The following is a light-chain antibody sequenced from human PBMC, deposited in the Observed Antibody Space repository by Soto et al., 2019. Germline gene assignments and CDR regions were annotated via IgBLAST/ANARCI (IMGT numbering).Light chain of an antibody. Sequence: QYALTQPPSASGSPGQSVAIYCTGTSSDVGGYNYVSWYQQHPGKAPKLMIYEVNKRPSGVPDRFSGSKSGNTASLTVSGLQAEDEADYYCSSYAGSSNVFGTGTKLTVL. CDR2: EVN. CDR3: SSYAGSSNV. V-gene: IGLV2-8*01. J-gene: IGLJ1*01. CDR1: SSDVGGYNY.